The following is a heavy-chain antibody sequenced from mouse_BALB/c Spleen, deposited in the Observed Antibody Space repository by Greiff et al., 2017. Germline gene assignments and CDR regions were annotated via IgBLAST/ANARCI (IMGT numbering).Heavy chain of an antibody. J-gene: IGHJ4*01. Sequence: EVKLVESGGGLVKPGGSLKLSCAASGFTFSSYTMSWVRQTPEKRLEWVATISSGGSYTYYPDSVKGRFTISRDNAKNTLYLQMSSLKSEDTAMYYCTRDGGIYDGLRGAMDYWGQGTSVTVSS. V-gene: IGHV5-6-4*01. CDR1: GFTFSSYT. CDR3: TRDGGIYDGLRGAMDY. CDR2: ISSGGSYT. D-gene: IGHD2-3*01.